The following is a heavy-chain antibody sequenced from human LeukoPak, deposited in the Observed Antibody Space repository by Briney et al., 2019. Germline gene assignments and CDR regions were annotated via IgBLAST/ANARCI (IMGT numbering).Heavy chain of an antibody. Sequence: SVKVSCTASGGTFSSYAISWVRQAPGQGLEWMGGIIPIFGTANYAQKFQGRVTITTDESTSTAYMELSSLRSEDTAVYYCARLGIYGGNSGGPFDYWGQGTLVTVSS. D-gene: IGHD4-23*01. J-gene: IGHJ4*02. CDR1: GGTFSSYA. V-gene: IGHV1-69*05. CDR3: ARLGIYGGNSGGPFDY. CDR2: IIPIFGTA.